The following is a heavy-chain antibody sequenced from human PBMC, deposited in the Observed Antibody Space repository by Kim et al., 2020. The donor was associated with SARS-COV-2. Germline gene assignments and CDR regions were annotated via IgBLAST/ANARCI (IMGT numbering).Heavy chain of an antibody. Sequence: GKGRFTIARDNSKNTLYLQMNSLRAEDTAVYYCAKEMGYYYGSGTGGMDVWGQGTTVTVSS. CDR3: AKEMGYYYGSGTGGMDV. J-gene: IGHJ6*02. V-gene: IGHV3-23*01. D-gene: IGHD3-10*01.